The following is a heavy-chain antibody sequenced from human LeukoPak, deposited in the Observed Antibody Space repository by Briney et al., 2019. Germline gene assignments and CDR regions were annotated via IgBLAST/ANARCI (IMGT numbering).Heavy chain of an antibody. CDR2: ISAYNGNT. D-gene: IGHD2-15*01. CDR3: ARLHCSGGSCYSEYYFDY. Sequence: ASVKVSCKSSGYTFTGYYIHGVRQAPGQGLEWMGWISAYNGNTNYAQKLQGRVTMTTDTSTSTAYMELRSLRSHDTAVYYCARLHCSGGSCYSEYYFDYWGQGTLVTVSS. J-gene: IGHJ4*02. V-gene: IGHV1-18*04. CDR1: GYTFTGYY.